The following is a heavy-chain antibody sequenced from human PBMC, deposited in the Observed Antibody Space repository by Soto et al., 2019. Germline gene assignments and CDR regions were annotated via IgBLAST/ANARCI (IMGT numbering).Heavy chain of an antibody. D-gene: IGHD5-12*01. V-gene: IGHV1-2*02. J-gene: IGHJ6*04. CDR2: INPNSGGT. CDR1: GYTFTGYY. Sequence: ASVKVSCKASGYTFTGYYMHWVRQAPGQGLEWMGWINPNSGGTNYAQKFQGSVTMTRDTSISTAYMELSRLRSDDTAVYYCAVATVVNPNYYYYGMDVWGEGTTVTVSS. CDR3: AVATVVNPNYYYYGMDV.